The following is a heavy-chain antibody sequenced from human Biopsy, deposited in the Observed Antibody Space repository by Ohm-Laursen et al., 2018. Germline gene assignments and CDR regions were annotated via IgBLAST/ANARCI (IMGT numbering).Heavy chain of an antibody. V-gene: IGHV3-7*01. CDR1: GFMFSASW. Sequence: SLRLSCAAPGFMFSASWMSWVRQAPGKGLEWVANINPDGSVKYFADSMKGRFTISRDNAENSMYLQMSSLTVDDTAVYYCARDERWGQGTLVTVSS. CDR2: INPDGSVK. D-gene: IGHD5-24*01. CDR3: ARDER. J-gene: IGHJ4*02.